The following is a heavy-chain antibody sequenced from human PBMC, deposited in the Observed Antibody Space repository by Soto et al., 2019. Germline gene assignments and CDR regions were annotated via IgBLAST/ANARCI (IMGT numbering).Heavy chain of an antibody. CDR2: IIPIFGTA. CDR1: GGTFSSYA. D-gene: IGHD6-13*01. Sequence: QVQLVQSGAEVKKPGSSVKVSCKASGGTFSSYAISWVRQAPGQGLEWMGGIIPIFGTANYAQKFQGRVTITADESTSTAYMELSSLRSEDTAVYYCARASTPLHIAAAGTYYYYYGMDVWGQGTTVTVSS. J-gene: IGHJ6*02. CDR3: ARASTPLHIAAAGTYYYYYGMDV. V-gene: IGHV1-69*01.